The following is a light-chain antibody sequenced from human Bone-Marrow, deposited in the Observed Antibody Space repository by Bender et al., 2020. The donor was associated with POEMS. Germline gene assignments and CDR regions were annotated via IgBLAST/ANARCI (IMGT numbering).Light chain of an antibody. Sequence: QSALTQPASVSGSPGQSITISCTGTSNDIGAYNYVSWLQQHPGKAPKFVIYEVTKRPSGVPDRFSGSKSGNTASLTVSGLQAEDEADYYCCSYVDGGTFVFGGGTKLTVL. CDR1: SNDIGAYNY. CDR3: CSYVDGGTFV. CDR2: EVT. J-gene: IGLJ2*01. V-gene: IGLV2-23*02.